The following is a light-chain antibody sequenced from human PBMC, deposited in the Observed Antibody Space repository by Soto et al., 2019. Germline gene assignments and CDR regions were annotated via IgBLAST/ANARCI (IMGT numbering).Light chain of an antibody. V-gene: IGLV2-14*01. CDR2: KVS. J-gene: IGLJ3*02. CDR1: SSDVGDGDF. Sequence: QSALTQPASVSGSPRQSITISCTGTSSDVGDGDFVSWHQQRPGNAPKLMIYKVSNRPSGVSNRFSGSKSGNTASLTISGLQAEDEADYYCCSYTRSYTWVFGGGTKVTVL. CDR3: CSYTRSYTWV.